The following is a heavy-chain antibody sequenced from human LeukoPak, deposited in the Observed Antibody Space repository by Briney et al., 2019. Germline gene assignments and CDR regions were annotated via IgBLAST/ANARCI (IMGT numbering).Heavy chain of an antibody. CDR1: GFTFSSYS. CDR3: ARGMIVPRGFDY. J-gene: IGHJ4*02. V-gene: IGHV3-21*01. CDR2: ISSSSSYI. D-gene: IGHD3-22*01. Sequence: PGGSLRLSCAASGFTFSSYSMNWVRQAPGKGLEWVSSISSSSSYIYYADSVKGRFTISRDNAKNSLCLQMNSLRGEDTAVYYCARGMIVPRGFDYWGQGTLVTVSS.